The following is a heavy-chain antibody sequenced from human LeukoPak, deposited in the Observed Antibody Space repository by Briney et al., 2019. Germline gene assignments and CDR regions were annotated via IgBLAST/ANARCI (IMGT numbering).Heavy chain of an antibody. CDR3: ARAKKQDYVWDSYRYAGDVYFDF. D-gene: IGHD3-16*02. Sequence: SETLSLTCTVSGGSISSYYWSWIRQPPGKGLEWIAYIDYDRSAKYRPSLKSRVTISVDTSKNQFSLKLNPVIAADTAVYYCARAKKQDYVWDSYRYAGDVYFDFWGQGTLVTVSS. CDR1: GGSISSYY. J-gene: IGHJ4*02. CDR2: IDYDRSA. V-gene: IGHV4-59*01.